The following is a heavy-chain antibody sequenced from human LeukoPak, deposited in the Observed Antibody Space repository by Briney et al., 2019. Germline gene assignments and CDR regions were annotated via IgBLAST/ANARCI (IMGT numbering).Heavy chain of an antibody. D-gene: IGHD3-22*01. Sequence: GESLKISCKGSGYSFTSYWIGWVRQMPGKGLEWMGIIYPGDSDTRYSPSFQGQVTISADKSTSTAYLQWSSLKASDTAMYYCARGQYYYDSSGFHNWFDPWGQGTLVTVSS. CDR3: ARGQYYYDSSGFHNWFDP. CDR1: GYSFTSYW. V-gene: IGHV5-51*01. CDR2: IYPGDSDT. J-gene: IGHJ5*02.